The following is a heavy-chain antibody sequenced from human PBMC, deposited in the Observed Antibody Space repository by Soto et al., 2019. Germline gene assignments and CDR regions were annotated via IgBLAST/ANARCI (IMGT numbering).Heavy chain of an antibody. D-gene: IGHD3-10*01. J-gene: IGHJ3*02. Sequence: QVQLVQSGAEVKKPGSSVKVSCKASGGTFSSYAISWVRQAPGQGLEWMGGIIPIFGTANYAQKLQGRVTIPADESTSTAYMELSSLRSEDTAVYYCARPLVWFGESDAFDIWGQGTMGTVSS. CDR2: IIPIFGTA. CDR3: ARPLVWFGESDAFDI. V-gene: IGHV1-69*01. CDR1: GGTFSSYA.